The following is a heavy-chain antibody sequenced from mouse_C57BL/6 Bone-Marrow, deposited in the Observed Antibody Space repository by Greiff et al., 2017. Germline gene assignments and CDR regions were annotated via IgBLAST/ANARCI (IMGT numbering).Heavy chain of an antibody. CDR3: ARLNYYGSRGPHFDY. CDR2: IDPSDSYT. J-gene: IGHJ2*01. Sequence: QVQLQQPGAELVRPGTSVKLSCKASGYTFTSYWMHWVKQRPGQGLEWIGVIDPSDSYTNYNQKFKGKATLTVDTSSSTAYMQLSSLTSEDSAVYYCARLNYYGSRGPHFDYWGQGTTRTVSS. V-gene: IGHV1-59*01. D-gene: IGHD1-1*01. CDR1: GYTFTSYW.